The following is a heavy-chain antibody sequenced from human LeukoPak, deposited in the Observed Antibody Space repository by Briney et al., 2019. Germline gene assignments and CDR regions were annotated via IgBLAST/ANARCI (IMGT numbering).Heavy chain of an antibody. Sequence: AASVKVSCKASGYTFTSYGISWVRQAPGQGLEWMGWISAYNGNTNHAQNLQGRVTMTTDTSTSTAYMELRSLRSDDTAVYYCARDSPGYYYDSSGYYASDAFDIWGQGTMVTVSS. V-gene: IGHV1-18*01. CDR3: ARDSPGYYYDSSGYYASDAFDI. J-gene: IGHJ3*02. CDR1: GYTFTSYG. D-gene: IGHD3-22*01. CDR2: ISAYNGNT.